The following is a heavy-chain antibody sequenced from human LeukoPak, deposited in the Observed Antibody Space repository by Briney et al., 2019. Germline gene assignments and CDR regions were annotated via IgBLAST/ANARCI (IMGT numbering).Heavy chain of an antibody. J-gene: IGHJ6*02. CDR1: GGSISSYY. V-gene: IGHV4-59*08. D-gene: IGHD3-10*01. Sequence: SETLSLTCTVSGGSISSYYWSWIRQPPGKGLGWIGYIYYSGSTNYNPSLKSRVTISVDTSKNQFSLKLSSVTAADTAVYYCARAVRENYYYYGMDVWGQGTTVTVSS. CDR3: ARAVRENYYYYGMDV. CDR2: IYYSGST.